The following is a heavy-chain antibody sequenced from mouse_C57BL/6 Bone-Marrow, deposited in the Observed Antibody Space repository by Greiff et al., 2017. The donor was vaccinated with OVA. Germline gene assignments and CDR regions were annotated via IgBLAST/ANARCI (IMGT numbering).Heavy chain of an antibody. CDR3: AREERQLRLPFAY. Sequence: QVQLQQPGAELVKPGASVKMSCKASGYTFTSYWITWVKQRPGQGLEWIGDIYPGSGSTNYNEKFKSKATLTVDTSSSTAYMQLSSLPSEDSAVYYCAREERQLRLPFAYWGQGTLVTVSA. CDR1: GYTFTSYW. V-gene: IGHV1-55*01. J-gene: IGHJ3*01. D-gene: IGHD3-2*02. CDR2: IYPGSGST.